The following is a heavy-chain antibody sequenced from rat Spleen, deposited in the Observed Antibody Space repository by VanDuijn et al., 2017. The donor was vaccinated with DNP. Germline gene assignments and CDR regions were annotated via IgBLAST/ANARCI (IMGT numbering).Heavy chain of an antibody. J-gene: IGHJ2*01. Sequence: EVQLQESGSGLVKPSQSLSLTCSVTGYSITSNYWGWIRQFPGNKMEYIGHISYSGRTDNNPSLKSRISITRDTSINLFFLHLISVTTEDTATYYCARWTRYFDYWGQGVMVTVSS. CDR1: GYSITSNY. CDR3: ARWTRYFDY. CDR2: ISYSGRT. V-gene: IGHV3-1*01. D-gene: IGHD1-7*01.